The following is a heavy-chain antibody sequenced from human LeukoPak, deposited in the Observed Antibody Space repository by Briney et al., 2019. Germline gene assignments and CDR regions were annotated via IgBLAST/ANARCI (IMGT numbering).Heavy chain of an antibody. CDR3: AREGYGDYYFDY. CDR1: GDTISSYY. J-gene: IGHJ4*02. CDR2: IYTSGST. D-gene: IGHD4-17*01. V-gene: IGHV4-4*07. Sequence: TSETLSLTCTVSGDTISSYYWNWIRQPAGKGLEWIGRIYTSGSTNYDPSLKSRVTMSVDTSKNQFSLKLTSVTAADTAVYYCAREGYGDYYFDYWGQGTLVTVSS.